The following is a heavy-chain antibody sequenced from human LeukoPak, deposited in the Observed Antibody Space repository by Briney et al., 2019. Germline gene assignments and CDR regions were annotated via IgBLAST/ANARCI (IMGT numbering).Heavy chain of an antibody. Sequence: GGSLRLSCAASGFTFSSYEMNWVRQAPGKGLEWVSYISSSGSTIYYADSVKGRFTISRDNAKNSLYLQMNSLRAEETAVYYCAXXRYDSSGYPYYFDYWGQGTLVTVSS. CDR1: GFTFSSYE. V-gene: IGHV3-48*03. CDR2: ISSSGSTI. CDR3: AXXRYDSSGYPYYFDY. J-gene: IGHJ4*02. D-gene: IGHD3-22*01.